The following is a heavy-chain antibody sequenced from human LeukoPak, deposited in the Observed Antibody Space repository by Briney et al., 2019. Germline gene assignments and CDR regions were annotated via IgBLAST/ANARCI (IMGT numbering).Heavy chain of an antibody. V-gene: IGHV3-21*01. CDR1: GFSFSSYN. CDR3: ARDMCSSSCPSNYYYYMDV. J-gene: IGHJ6*03. D-gene: IGHD6-19*01. Sequence: GGSLRLSCAASGFSFSSYNMSWVRQAAGKGLEWVSSISSSSTYIYYADSVKGRFTISRDNAKNSLYLQMNSLRAEDTAVYYCARDMCSSSCPSNYYYYMDVWGKGTTVTVSS. CDR2: ISSSSTYI.